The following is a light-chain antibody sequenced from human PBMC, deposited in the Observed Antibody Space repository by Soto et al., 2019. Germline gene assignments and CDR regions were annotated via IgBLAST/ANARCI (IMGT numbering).Light chain of an antibody. CDR2: DAI. J-gene: IGKJ4*01. CDR1: QNIRNL. CDR3: QQYNSVLLS. V-gene: IGKV1-33*01. Sequence: DIQMTQSPSSLSASVGDRVTITCLSSQNIRNLLNWYQQKPGKAPELLIYDAINLESGVSSRFSGSGSGTLFTFTISSLQPEDAATYYCQQYNSVLLSFGGGTKVEIK.